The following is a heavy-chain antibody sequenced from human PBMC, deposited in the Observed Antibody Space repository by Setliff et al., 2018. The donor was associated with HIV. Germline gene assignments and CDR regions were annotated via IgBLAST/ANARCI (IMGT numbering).Heavy chain of an antibody. CDR3: AQDYTATFWEYNWFDP. CDR2: IYSDGST. D-gene: IGHD2-15*01. Sequence: PGGSLRLSCAASGFTVSSYYMAWVRQGPGKGLEWASTIYSDGSTYHADSVKGRFTLSRDTSKNTLSLQMNTLRPEDTALYFCAQDYTATFWEYNWFDPWGQGTLVTVSS. J-gene: IGHJ5*02. V-gene: IGHV3-53*05. CDR1: GFTVSSYY.